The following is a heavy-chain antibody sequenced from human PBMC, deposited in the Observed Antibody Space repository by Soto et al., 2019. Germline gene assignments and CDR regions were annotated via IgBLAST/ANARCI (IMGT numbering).Heavy chain of an antibody. Sequence: QVQLMQSGAEVKKPGASVKVSCKASGYTFTSYGISWVRQAPGQGLEWMGWISAYNGNTNYAQKLQGRVTMTTDTSKSTAYMELRSLRSDDTAVYYCAREIDYDRGVQYNWFDPWGQGTLVTVSS. D-gene: IGHD4-17*01. V-gene: IGHV1-18*01. CDR2: ISAYNGNT. CDR3: AREIDYDRGVQYNWFDP. J-gene: IGHJ5*02. CDR1: GYTFTSYG.